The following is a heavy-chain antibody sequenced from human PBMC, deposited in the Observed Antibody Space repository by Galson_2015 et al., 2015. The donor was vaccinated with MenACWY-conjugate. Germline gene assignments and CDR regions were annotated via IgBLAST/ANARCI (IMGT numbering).Heavy chain of an antibody. CDR3: ARDLGFCSGGTCYSVYDS. CDR2: IKEGGSDK. D-gene: IGHD2-15*01. V-gene: IGHV3-7*03. Sequence: SLRLSCAASGFTFSSYAMSWVRQAPGKGLEWVASIKEGGSDKYYVDSVKGRCTISRDNAQNSLYLQMNSLRADDTAVYYCARDLGFCSGGTCYSVYDSWGQGTLVTVSS. J-gene: IGHJ4*02. CDR1: GFTFSSYA.